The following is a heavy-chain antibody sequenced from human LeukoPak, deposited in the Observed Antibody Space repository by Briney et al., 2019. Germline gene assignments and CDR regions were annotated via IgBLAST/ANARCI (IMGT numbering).Heavy chain of an antibody. Sequence: PGGSLRLSCAASGFTFSSYGMHWVRQAPGKGLEWVAVISYDGSNKYYADSVKGRFTISRDNSKNTLYLQMNSLRAEDTAVYYCAKGYYDFWSGYYFHYYYYMDVWGKGTTVTVSS. J-gene: IGHJ6*03. D-gene: IGHD3-3*01. CDR2: ISYDGSNK. CDR3: AKGYYDFWSGYYFHYYYYMDV. V-gene: IGHV3-30*18. CDR1: GFTFSSYG.